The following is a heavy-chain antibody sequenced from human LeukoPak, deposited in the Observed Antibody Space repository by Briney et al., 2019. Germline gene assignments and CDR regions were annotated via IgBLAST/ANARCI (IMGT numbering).Heavy chain of an antibody. V-gene: IGHV3-53*01. D-gene: IGHD6-19*01. Sequence: GGSLRLSCAASGFTVSSNYMSWVRQAPGKGLEWVSVIYSGGSTYYADSVKGRFTISRDNAKNSLYLQMNSLRAEDTAVYYCASSVAGTELGIDYWAREPWSPSPQ. CDR3: ASSVAGTELGIDY. CDR2: IYSGGST. J-gene: IGHJ4*02. CDR1: GFTVSSNY.